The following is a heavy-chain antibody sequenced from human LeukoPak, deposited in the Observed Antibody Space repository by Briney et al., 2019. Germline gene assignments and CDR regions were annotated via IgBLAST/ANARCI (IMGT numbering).Heavy chain of an antibody. CDR1: GGSFSGYY. J-gene: IGHJ2*01. Sequence: SETLSLTCAVYGGSFSGYYWSWIRQPPGEGLEWIGEINHSGSTNYNPSLKSRVTISVDTSKNQFSLKLSSVTAADTAVYYCARAGPRITARPRYFDLWGRGTLVTVSS. CDR2: INHSGST. V-gene: IGHV4-34*01. CDR3: ARAGPRITARPRYFDL. D-gene: IGHD6-6*01.